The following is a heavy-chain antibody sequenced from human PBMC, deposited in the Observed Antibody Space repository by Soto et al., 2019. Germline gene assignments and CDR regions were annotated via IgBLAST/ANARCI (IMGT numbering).Heavy chain of an antibody. CDR2: IIPIFGTT. Sequence: VKVSCKASGGTFGSDAITWVRQAPGQGLEWVGRIIPIFGTTNYAQNLQGRVTISADKSTLTSYMELHSLTSDDTALYYCARDRTDSGYYTNWLDPWGQGTQVTVSS. D-gene: IGHD3-22*01. J-gene: IGHJ5*02. CDR1: GGTFGSDA. CDR3: ARDRTDSGYYTNWLDP. V-gene: IGHV1-69*06.